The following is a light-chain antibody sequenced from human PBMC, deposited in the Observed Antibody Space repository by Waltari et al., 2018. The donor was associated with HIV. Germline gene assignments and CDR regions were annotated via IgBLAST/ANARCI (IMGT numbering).Light chain of an antibody. CDR3: MQALQTPLIT. J-gene: IGKJ5*01. Sequence: DIVMTQSPLYLPVTPGEPASISCRSSQSLLNSNGFNYLDWYLQKPGQSPRLLIYLASDRAPGVPDRFSGSGSGTDFTLKISRVEAEDVGVYYCMQALQTPLITFGQGTRLEIK. CDR2: LAS. CDR1: QSLLNSNGFNY. V-gene: IGKV2-28*01.